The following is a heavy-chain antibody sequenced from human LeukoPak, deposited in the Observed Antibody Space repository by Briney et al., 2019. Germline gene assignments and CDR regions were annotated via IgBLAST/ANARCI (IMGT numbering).Heavy chain of an antibody. CDR3: ARVGLIAAAFDP. Sequence: GVSVKVPCNASGVTFSSYAISWVRQAPGQGLEWMGRIIPILGIANYAQKFQGRVTITADKSTSTAYMELSSVRSEDTAVYYCARVGLIAAAFDPWGQGTLVTVSS. CDR2: IIPILGIA. V-gene: IGHV1-69*04. CDR1: GVTFSSYA. J-gene: IGHJ5*02. D-gene: IGHD6-25*01.